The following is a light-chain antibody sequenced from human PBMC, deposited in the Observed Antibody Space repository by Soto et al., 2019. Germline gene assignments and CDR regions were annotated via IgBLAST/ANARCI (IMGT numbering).Light chain of an antibody. V-gene: IGLV1-40*01. CDR3: SSYTTSSTRV. Sequence: QSVLTQPPSVSGAPGQRVTISCTGSSSNIGAGYDVHWYQQLPGTAPKLLIYRNSNRPSGVPDRFSGSKSGTSASLAITGLQAEDEADYYCSSYTTSSTRVFGGGTKLTVL. CDR1: SSNIGAGYD. J-gene: IGLJ3*02. CDR2: RNS.